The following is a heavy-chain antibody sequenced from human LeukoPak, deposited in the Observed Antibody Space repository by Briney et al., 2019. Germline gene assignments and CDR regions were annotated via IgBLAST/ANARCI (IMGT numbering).Heavy chain of an antibody. D-gene: IGHD7-27*01. CDR3: ARTAYWGNSYYFDY. Sequence: PGGSLRLSCAASGFTFCIYAMHGVRQAPGKGLEWVAVISYDGSNKYYADSVKGRFTISRDKSKNTLYLQMKSLRAEDTAVWYCARTAYWGNSYYFDYWGQGTLVTVSS. V-gene: IGHV3-30-3*01. J-gene: IGHJ4*02. CDR2: ISYDGSNK. CDR1: GFTFCIYA.